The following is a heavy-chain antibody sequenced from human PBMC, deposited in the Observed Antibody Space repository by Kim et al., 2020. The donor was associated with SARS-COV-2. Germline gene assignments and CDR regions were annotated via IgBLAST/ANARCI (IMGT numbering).Heavy chain of an antibody. D-gene: IGHD2-15*01. CDR3: VREGYFDGGSFFFDS. CDR2: VYHSGST. CDR1: GAYITNHY. Sequence: SETLSLTCTVSGAYITNHYWSWIRQPPGKGLEWIGNVYHSGSTSYNPSLKSRVTMSVEKSKRQFSLQVTSVTAADTAIYYCVREGYFDGGSFFFDSWGPGNLVTVSS. J-gene: IGHJ5*01. V-gene: IGHV4-59*11.